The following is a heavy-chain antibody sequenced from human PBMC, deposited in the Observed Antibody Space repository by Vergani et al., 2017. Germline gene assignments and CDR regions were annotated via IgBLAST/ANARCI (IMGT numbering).Heavy chain of an antibody. CDR1: GDSLSSSDHY. CDR2: IFRSGTT. D-gene: IGHD2-21*01. CDR3: ARENVVMARIFDF. Sequence: QVQLQESGPGLVKPSQTLSLTCTVSGDSLSSSDHYWSWIRQRSDKGLEWVGHIFRSGTTYYNPSLQSRLIMSVDTSKNQFSLKLTSVTAADTAMYYCARENVVMARIFDFWGQGTLVTVSS. V-gene: IGHV4-31*03. J-gene: IGHJ4*02.